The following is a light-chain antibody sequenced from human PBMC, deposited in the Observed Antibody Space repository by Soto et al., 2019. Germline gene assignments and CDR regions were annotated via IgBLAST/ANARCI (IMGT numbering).Light chain of an antibody. CDR3: QQLNSYPRT. J-gene: IGKJ1*01. CDR2: AAS. V-gene: IGKV1-9*01. Sequence: DIQLTQSPSFLSASVGDSVTVTCRASQGISSYLAWYQQKPGKAPKLLIYAASTLQSGVPSRFSGSGSGTEFTLTISSLQPEDFATYYCQQLNSYPRTFGQGTKVEIK. CDR1: QGISSY.